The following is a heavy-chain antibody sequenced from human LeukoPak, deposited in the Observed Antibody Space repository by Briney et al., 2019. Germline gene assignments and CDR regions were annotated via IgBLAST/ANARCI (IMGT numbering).Heavy chain of an antibody. CDR1: GFTFSSYW. CDR3: ASLNSSGYCDY. D-gene: IGHD3-22*01. Sequence: GGSLRLSCAASGFTFSSYWMSWVRQAPGKGLEWVANIKQDGSEKYYVDSVKGRFIISRDNAKNSLYLQMNSLRAEDTAVYYCASLNSSGYCDYWGQGTLVTVSS. V-gene: IGHV3-7*01. J-gene: IGHJ4*02. CDR2: IKQDGSEK.